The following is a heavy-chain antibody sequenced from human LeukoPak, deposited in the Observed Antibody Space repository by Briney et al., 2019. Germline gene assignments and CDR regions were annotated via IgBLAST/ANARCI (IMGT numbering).Heavy chain of an antibody. CDR2: INHSGST. V-gene: IGHV4-34*01. CDR3: ARATYYFDY. Sequence: SETLSLTCAVYGGSFSGYYWSWIRQPPGKGPEWIGEINHSGSTNYNPSLKSRVTISVDTSKNQFSLKLSSVTAADTAVYYCARATYYFDYWGQGTLVTVSS. CDR1: GGSFSGYY. J-gene: IGHJ4*02.